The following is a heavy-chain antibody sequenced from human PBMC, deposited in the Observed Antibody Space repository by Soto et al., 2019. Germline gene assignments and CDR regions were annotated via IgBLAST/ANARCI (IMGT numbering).Heavy chain of an antibody. CDR3: AXXGXWNSPGSYEAQPERLDY. CDR2: ISGFFGTT. V-gene: IGHV3-23*01. J-gene: IGHJ4*01. D-gene: IGHD1-7*01. CDR1: GFTFNNYA. Sequence: GGSLRLSCAASGFTFNNYAMNWVRQAPVIGLEFVSAISGFFGTTYYADSAKGRFTISRYNSKNTLYLQMITLRAYYSAIYYCAXXGXWNSPGSYEAQPERLDYWGHGTMVTVPS.